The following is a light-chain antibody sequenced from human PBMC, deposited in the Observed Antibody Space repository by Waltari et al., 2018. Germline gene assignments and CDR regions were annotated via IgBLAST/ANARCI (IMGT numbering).Light chain of an antibody. J-gene: IGLJ1*01. CDR1: NIERKS. Sequence: SYVLTQPPSVSVAPGETARITCGGNNIERKSVPWYRQRPGQAPVVVISYDNDRAAGIPERFAGSNSGNTALTISRVEAGDEADYYCQVWDANTDPGVFGTGTEVTVL. CDR2: YDN. V-gene: IGLV3-21*01. CDR3: QVWDANTDPGV.